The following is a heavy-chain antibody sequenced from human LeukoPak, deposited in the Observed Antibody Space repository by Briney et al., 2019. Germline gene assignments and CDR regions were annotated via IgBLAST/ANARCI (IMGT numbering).Heavy chain of an antibody. CDR3: AKGPIPYYDNTGHHLDY. CDR1: GFTFSSYD. D-gene: IGHD3-22*01. J-gene: IGHJ4*02. Sequence: GGSLRLSCAASGFTFSSYDMHWVRQAPGKGLEWVAIISYDGSNTYSADSVKGRFTFSRDNSKNTLFLQMNNLRAEDTAIYYCAKGPIPYYDNTGHHLDYWGQGTLVTVSS. V-gene: IGHV3-30*18. CDR2: ISYDGSNT.